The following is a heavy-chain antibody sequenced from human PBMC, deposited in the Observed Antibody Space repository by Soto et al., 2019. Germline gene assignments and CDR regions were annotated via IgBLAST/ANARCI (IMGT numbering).Heavy chain of an antibody. D-gene: IGHD6-13*01. CDR1: GFTFSDHY. Sequence: EVQLVESGGGLVQPGGSLRLSCAASGFTFSDHYMDWVRQAPGKGLEWVGRTRNKAYRYTTEYAASVKGRFTISIDDSKNSLYLQMDSLKTEDTAVYYCARVYSSSWSGSYFDYWGQGTLVTVS. V-gene: IGHV3-72*01. CDR2: TRNKAYRYTT. CDR3: ARVYSSSWSGSYFDY. J-gene: IGHJ4*02.